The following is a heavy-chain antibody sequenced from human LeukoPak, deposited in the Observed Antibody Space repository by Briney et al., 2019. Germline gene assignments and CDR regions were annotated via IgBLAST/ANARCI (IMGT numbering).Heavy chain of an antibody. D-gene: IGHD1-7*01. CDR1: GFTFSSYA. Sequence: GGSLRLSCAASGFTFSSYAMSWVRQAPGKGLEWVSAISGSGGSTYYADSVKGRFTISRDNSKNTLYLRMNSLRAEDTAVYYCAKQTWYNWNWGAFDIWGQGTMVTVSS. J-gene: IGHJ3*02. V-gene: IGHV3-23*01. CDR2: ISGSGGST. CDR3: AKQTWYNWNWGAFDI.